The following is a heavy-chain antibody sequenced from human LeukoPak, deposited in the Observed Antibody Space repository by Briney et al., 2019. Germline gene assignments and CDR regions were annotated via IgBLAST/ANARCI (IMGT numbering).Heavy chain of an antibody. CDR2: IKYDGSEK. CDR1: GFTSSTYS. D-gene: IGHD6-6*01. Sequence: PGGSLTLSCAASGFTSSTYSMNWVRQAPGKGLEWVANIKYDGSEKYYVDSVKGRFTISRDNAENSLHLQMNSLRAENTAVYYCARDSVRGRPLVAFDIWGKGTMVTVFS. V-gene: IGHV3-7*01. J-gene: IGHJ3*02. CDR3: ARDSVRGRPLVAFDI.